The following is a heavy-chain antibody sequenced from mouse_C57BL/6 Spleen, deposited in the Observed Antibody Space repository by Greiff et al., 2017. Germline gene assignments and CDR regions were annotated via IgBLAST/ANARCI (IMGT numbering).Heavy chain of an antibody. Sequence: EVQLQQSGPELVKPGASVKISCKASGYTFTDYYMNWVKQSHGKSLEWIGDINPNNGGTSYNQKFKGKATLTVDKSSSTAYMELRSLTSEDSAVYYCARSELRWLLSYAMDYWGQGTSVTVSS. CDR3: ARSELRWLLSYAMDY. V-gene: IGHV1-26*01. CDR2: INPNNGGT. J-gene: IGHJ4*01. D-gene: IGHD2-3*01. CDR1: GYTFTDYY.